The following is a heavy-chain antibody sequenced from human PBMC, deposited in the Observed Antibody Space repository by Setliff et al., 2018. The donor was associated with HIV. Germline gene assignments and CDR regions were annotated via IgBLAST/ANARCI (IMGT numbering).Heavy chain of an antibody. CDR3: ARDRGGLCTGGKCKFDGIHYYYLDV. CDR1: GDSISRSTSY. V-gene: IGHV4-61*09. Sequence: NLSLTCSVSGDSISRSTSYWTWIRQPAGKGLEWIGHVYTTGDTDYNPSLKSRVTISLVPSKNQFSLDLISVTAADTAVYYCARDRGGLCTGGKCKFDGIHYYYLDVWGKGTTVTVSS. D-gene: IGHD2-8*02. J-gene: IGHJ6*03. CDR2: VYTTGDT.